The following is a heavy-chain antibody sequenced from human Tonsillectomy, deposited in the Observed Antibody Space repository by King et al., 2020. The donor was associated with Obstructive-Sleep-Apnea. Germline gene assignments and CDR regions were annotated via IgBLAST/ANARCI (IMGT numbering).Heavy chain of an antibody. Sequence: VQLVESGGGVVQPGRSLRLSCAASGFIFSSNGMHWVRQAPGKGLEGVAVISYDGSNKYYADSVKGRFTISRDNSKNTLYLQMNSLRAEDTAVYYCAKVGGSGSYYGYYFDYWGQGTLVTVSS. D-gene: IGHD3-10*01. CDR3: AKVGGSGSYYGYYFDY. V-gene: IGHV3-30*18. CDR1: GFIFSSNG. J-gene: IGHJ4*02. CDR2: ISYDGSNK.